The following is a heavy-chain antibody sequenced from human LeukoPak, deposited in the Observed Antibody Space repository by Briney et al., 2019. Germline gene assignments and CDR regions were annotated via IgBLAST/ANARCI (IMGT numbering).Heavy chain of an antibody. CDR3: SSTFGSGSYLHS. D-gene: IGHD3-10*01. CDR1: GFTFDDYA. CDR2: ISWNSGSI. V-gene: IGHV3-9*01. Sequence: GRSLRLSCAASGFTFDDYAMHWVRQAPGEGLEWVSGISWNSGSIGYADSVKGRFTISRDNAKNSLYLQMNSLRAEDTALYYCSSTFGSGSYLHSWGQGTLVTVSS. J-gene: IGHJ5*02.